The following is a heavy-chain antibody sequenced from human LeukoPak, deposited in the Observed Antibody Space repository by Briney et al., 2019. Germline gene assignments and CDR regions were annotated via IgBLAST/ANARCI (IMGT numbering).Heavy chain of an antibody. D-gene: IGHD5-18*01. CDR3: AREGGYSYGEGYYFDY. Sequence: ASVKVSCKASGYTFTSYAIQWVRQAPGQRLEWMGWINAGNGNTKYSQKFQGRVTITRDTSASTAYMELSSLRSEDTAVYYCAREGGYSYGEGYYFDYWGQGTLVTVSS. V-gene: IGHV1-3*01. J-gene: IGHJ4*02. CDR1: GYTFTSYA. CDR2: INAGNGNT.